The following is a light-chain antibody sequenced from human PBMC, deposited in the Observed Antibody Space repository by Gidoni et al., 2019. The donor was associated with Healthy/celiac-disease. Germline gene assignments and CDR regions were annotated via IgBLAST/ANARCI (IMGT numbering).Light chain of an antibody. J-gene: IGKJ1*01. V-gene: IGKV3-20*01. CDR1: QSVSSSY. CDR3: QQCSSLWT. CDR2: GAS. Sequence: EIELTQPPGTLSLSPGERATLSCRASQSVSSSYLAWYQQKPGQAPRLLIYGASSRATGIPDRFSGSGSGTDFTLTISRLEPEDFAVYYCQQCSSLWTFGQXTKVEIK.